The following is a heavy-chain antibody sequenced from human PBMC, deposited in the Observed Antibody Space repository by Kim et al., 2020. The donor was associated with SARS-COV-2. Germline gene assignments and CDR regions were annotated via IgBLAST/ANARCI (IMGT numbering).Heavy chain of an antibody. J-gene: IGHJ6*03. CDR3: SADRRRIGTQDNYDYYY. CDR1: GFSFSKSA. Sequence: SVKVSCKTSGFSFSKSAMQWVRQARGQRLEWIGWIVVGSGNTNYAQKFQQRVTITRDMSRSTAYLELRSLTSADTAVNYFSADRRRIGTQDNYDYYY. D-gene: IGHD1-26*01. CDR2: IVVGSGNT. V-gene: IGHV1-58*02.